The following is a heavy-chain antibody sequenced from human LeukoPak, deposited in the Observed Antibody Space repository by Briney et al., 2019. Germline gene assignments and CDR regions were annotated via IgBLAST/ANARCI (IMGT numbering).Heavy chain of an antibody. J-gene: IGHJ4*02. V-gene: IGHV1-18*01. Sequence: ASVKVSCKASGYTFTSYGTSWVRQAPGQGLESMGWISAYNGNTNYAQKLQGRVTMTTDTSTSTAYMELRSLRSDDTAVYYCARAVYDSSGYYPFDYWGQGTLVTFSS. CDR3: ARAVYDSSGYYPFDY. CDR2: ISAYNGNT. D-gene: IGHD3-22*01. CDR1: GYTFTSYG.